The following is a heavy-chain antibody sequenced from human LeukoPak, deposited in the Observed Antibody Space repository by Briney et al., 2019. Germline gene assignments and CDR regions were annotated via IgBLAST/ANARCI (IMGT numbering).Heavy chain of an antibody. CDR3: ARDGYYYGSGSYYKVDFDY. V-gene: IGHV3-11*04. CDR2: ISSSGSTI. D-gene: IGHD3-10*01. CDR1: GFTFSDYY. Sequence: GGSLRLSCAASGFTFSDYYMSWIRQAPGKGLEWVSYISSSGSTIYYADSVEGRFTISRDNAKNSLYLQMNSLRAEDTAVYYCARDGYYYGSGSYYKVDFDYWGQGTLVTVSS. J-gene: IGHJ4*02.